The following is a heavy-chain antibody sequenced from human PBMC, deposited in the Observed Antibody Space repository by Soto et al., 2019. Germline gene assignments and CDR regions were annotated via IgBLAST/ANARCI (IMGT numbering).Heavy chain of an antibody. D-gene: IGHD3-10*01. J-gene: IGHJ3*02. CDR2: TIPVFNTA. CDR1: GATLADHG. CDR3: ARGVYGSGNYYTGPSAFDI. V-gene: IGHV1-69*06. Sequence: QLQLDQLGAELKNPGSSVKISGKAPGATLADHGFGWLHKPPGQGLGGVGGTIPVFNTAKYAPKFQGRVTIAADKSTNIAYMELGSLRSDDTAFYYCARGVYGSGNYYTGPSAFDIWGQGTLVIVSS.